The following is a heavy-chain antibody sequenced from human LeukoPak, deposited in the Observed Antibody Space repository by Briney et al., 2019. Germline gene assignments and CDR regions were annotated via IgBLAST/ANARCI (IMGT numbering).Heavy chain of an antibody. V-gene: IGHV1-2*06. CDR2: ITPNSGGT. CDR3: ARSGDGYNHFPFDY. CDR1: GYTFTGYY. D-gene: IGHD5-24*01. J-gene: IGHJ4*02. Sequence: GASVKVSCKASGYTFTGYYMHWVRQAPGQGLEWMGRITPNSGGTNYAQKFQGRVTMTRDTSISTAYMELSRLRSDDTAVYYCARSGDGYNHFPFDYWGQGTLVIVSA.